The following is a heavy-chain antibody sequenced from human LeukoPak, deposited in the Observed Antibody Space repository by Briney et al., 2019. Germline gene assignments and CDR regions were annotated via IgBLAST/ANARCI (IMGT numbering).Heavy chain of an antibody. Sequence: GGSLRLSCAASGFTFSSYAMHWVRQAPGKGLEWVAVISYDGSNKYYADSVKGRFTISRDNSKNTLYLQMNSLRAEDTAVYHCARELVYGSGSYGMDVWGQGTTVTVSS. V-gene: IGHV3-30*04. D-gene: IGHD3-10*01. CDR2: ISYDGSNK. CDR3: ARELVYGSGSYGMDV. CDR1: GFTFSSYA. J-gene: IGHJ6*02.